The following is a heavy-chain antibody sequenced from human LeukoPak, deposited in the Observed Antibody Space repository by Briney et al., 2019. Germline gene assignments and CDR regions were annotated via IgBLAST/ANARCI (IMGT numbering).Heavy chain of an antibody. CDR3: ARLNRDVLLWFGAWGFDP. Sequence: PSETLSLTCTVSGGSISSSSYYWGWIRQPPGKGLEWIGSIYYSGSTYYNPSFKSRVTISVDTSKNQFSLKLSSVTAADTAVYYCARLNRDVLLWFGAWGFDPWGQGTLVTVSS. V-gene: IGHV4-39*01. CDR1: GGSISSSSYY. CDR2: IYYSGST. J-gene: IGHJ5*02. D-gene: IGHD3-10*01.